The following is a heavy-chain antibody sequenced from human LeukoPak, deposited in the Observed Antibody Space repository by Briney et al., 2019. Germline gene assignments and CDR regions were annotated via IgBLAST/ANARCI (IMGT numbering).Heavy chain of an antibody. CDR1: GFTFSNYA. CDR2: ISGSGGST. J-gene: IGHJ4*02. D-gene: IGHD3-3*01. V-gene: IGHV3-23*01. CDR3: ASDLFDFWSPVGY. Sequence: GGSLRLSCAASGFTFSNYAMSWVRQAPGKGLEWVSAISGSGGSTYYADSVKGRFTISRDNSKNTLYLQMNSLRAEDTAVYYCASDLFDFWSPVGYWGQGTLVTVSS.